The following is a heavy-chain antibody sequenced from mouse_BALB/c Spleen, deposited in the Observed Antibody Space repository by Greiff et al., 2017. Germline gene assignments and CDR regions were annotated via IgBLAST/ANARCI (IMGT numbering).Heavy chain of an antibody. V-gene: IGHV5-6*01. CDR3: ARHRAGTNYFDY. Sequence: EVMLVESGGDLVKPGGSLKLSCAASGFTFSSYGMSWVRQTPDKRLEWVATISSGGSYTYYPDSVKGRFTISRDNAKNTLYLQMSSLKSEDTAMYYCARHRAGTNYFDYWGQGTTLTVSS. CDR2: ISSGGSYT. D-gene: IGHD3-1*01. CDR1: GFTFSSYG. J-gene: IGHJ2*01.